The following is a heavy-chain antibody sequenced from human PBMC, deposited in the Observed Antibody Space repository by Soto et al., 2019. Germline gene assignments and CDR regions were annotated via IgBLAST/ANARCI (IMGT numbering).Heavy chain of an antibody. J-gene: IGHJ3*02. V-gene: IGHV3-9*01. CDR2: ISWNSGSI. CDR3: AKVRIAAAATGAFDI. CDR1: GFTFDDYA. Sequence: EVQLVESGGGLVQPGRSLRLSCAASGFTFDDYAMHWVRQAPGKGLEWVSGISWNSGSIGYADSVKGRFTISRDNAKNSLYLQMNSLRAEDTALYYCAKVRIAAAATGAFDIWGQGTMVTVSS. D-gene: IGHD6-13*01.